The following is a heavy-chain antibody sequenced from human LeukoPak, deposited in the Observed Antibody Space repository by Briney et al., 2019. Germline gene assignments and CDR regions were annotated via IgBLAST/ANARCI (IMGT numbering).Heavy chain of an antibody. Sequence: RGGSPRLPCAASTYNLSSFDMDWVCQAPGKGLEWLSYITSSGSTMFYAHSVKGRFTISRDNAKKSLYLQMNTLRAEDTAVYYCARGLWMGYTPFYYWGHRNLVSVSS. CDR1: TYNLSSFD. CDR2: ITSSGSTM. V-gene: IGHV3-48*03. CDR3: ARGLWMGYTPFYY. D-gene: IGHD3-3*01. J-gene: IGHJ4*01.